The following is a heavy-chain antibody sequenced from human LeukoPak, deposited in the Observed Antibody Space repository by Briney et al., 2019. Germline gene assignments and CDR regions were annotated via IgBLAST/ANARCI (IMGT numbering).Heavy chain of an antibody. CDR3: ARDSYSSSSLSY. D-gene: IGHD6-6*01. CDR1: GGTFSSYA. CDR2: IIPIFGTA. Sequence: AASVTVTCKASGGTFSSYAISWVRQAPGQGLEWMGGIIPIFGTANYAQKFQGRVTITTDESTSTAYMELSSLRSEDTAVYYCARDSYSSSSLSYWGQGTLVTVSS. V-gene: IGHV1-69*05. J-gene: IGHJ4*02.